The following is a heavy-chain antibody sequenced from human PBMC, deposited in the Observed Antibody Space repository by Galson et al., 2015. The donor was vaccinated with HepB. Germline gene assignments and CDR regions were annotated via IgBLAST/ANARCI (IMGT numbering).Heavy chain of an antibody. J-gene: IGHJ4*02. V-gene: IGHV3-23*01. Sequence: SLRLSCAASGFTFSSYAMSWVRQAPGKGLEWVSAISGSGGSTYYADSVKGRFTISRDNSKNTLYLQMNSLRAEDTAVYYCAKDQSPDILTGYYFYWGQGTLVTVSS. D-gene: IGHD3-9*01. CDR1: GFTFSSYA. CDR2: ISGSGGST. CDR3: AKDQSPDILTGYYFY.